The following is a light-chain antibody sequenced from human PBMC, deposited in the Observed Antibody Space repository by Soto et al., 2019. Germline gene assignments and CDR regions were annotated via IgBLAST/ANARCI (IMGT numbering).Light chain of an antibody. V-gene: IGLV1-40*01. CDR1: SSNIGAGYD. CDR3: SSYVVSYSWV. CDR2: QVT. J-gene: IGLJ3*02. Sequence: QSVLTQPPSVSGAPGQRVTISCTGSSSNIGAGYDVHWYQQLPGTAPKLLIYQVTKRPSGVPDRFSASKSGNTASLTVSGLQAEDEADYYCSSYVVSYSWVFGGGTKLTVL.